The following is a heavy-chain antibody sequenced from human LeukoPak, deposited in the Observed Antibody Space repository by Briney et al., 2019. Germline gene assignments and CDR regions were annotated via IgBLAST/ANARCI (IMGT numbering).Heavy chain of an antibody. J-gene: IGHJ4*02. V-gene: IGHV1-2*06. CDR2: INPNSGGT. CDR3: ARGPHWDHHFDF. D-gene: IGHD7-27*01. CDR1: GYTFTGYY. Sequence: ASVKVSCKASGYTFTGYYMHWVRQAPGQGLEWMGRINPNSGGTNSAQKFQGRVTMTRDTSISTAYMELTRLRSDDTAVYYCARGPHWDHHFDFWGQGTLVTVSP.